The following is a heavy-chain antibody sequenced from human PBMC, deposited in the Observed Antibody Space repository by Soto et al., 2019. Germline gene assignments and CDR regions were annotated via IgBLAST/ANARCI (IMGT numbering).Heavy chain of an antibody. CDR2: IWYDGSNK. D-gene: IGHD5-12*01. V-gene: IGHV3-33*01. CDR3: ARDGAGGYDLFDY. Sequence: VGSLRLSCAASGFTFSSYGMHWVRQAPGKGLEWVAVIWYDGSNKYYADSVKGRFTISRDNSKNTLYLQMNSLRAEDTAVYYCARDGAGGYDLFDYWGQGTLVTVSS. J-gene: IGHJ4*02. CDR1: GFTFSSYG.